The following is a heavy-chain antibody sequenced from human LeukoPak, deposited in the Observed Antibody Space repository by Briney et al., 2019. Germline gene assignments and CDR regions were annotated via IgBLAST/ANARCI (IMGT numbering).Heavy chain of an antibody. J-gene: IGHJ6*03. D-gene: IGHD2-2*01. V-gene: IGHV4-34*01. CDR2: INHSGST. Sequence: SETLSLTCAVYGGSFSGYYWSWIHQPPGKGLEWIGEINHSGSTNYNPSLKSRVTISVDTSKNQFSLKLSSVTAADTAVYYCASLGRKSYCSSTSCYRYYYYYMDVWGKGTTVTVSS. CDR3: ASLGRKSYCSSTSCYRYYYYYMDV. CDR1: GGSFSGYY.